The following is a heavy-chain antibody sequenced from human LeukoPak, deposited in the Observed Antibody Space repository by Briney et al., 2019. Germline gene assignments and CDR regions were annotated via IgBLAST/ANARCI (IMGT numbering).Heavy chain of an antibody. V-gene: IGHV5-51*01. CDR3: ARRSDRSAHFDY. D-gene: IGHD3-22*01. J-gene: IGHJ4*02. Sequence: GESLKISCKGSGSSFTSYRIGWVRQMPGKGLEWMGIIYPDDSDTTYSPSFQGQVTISVDKSISTAYLRWSSLKASDSAMYYCARRSDRSAHFDYWGRGTLVTVSS. CDR1: GSSFTSYR. CDR2: IYPDDSDT.